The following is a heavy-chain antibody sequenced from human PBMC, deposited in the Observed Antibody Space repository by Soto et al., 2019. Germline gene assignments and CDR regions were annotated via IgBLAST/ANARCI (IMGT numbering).Heavy chain of an antibody. J-gene: IGHJ6*02. Sequence: ASVKVSCKASGFTFTSSAVQWVRQARGQRLEWIGWIVVGSGNTNYAQKFQERVTITRDMSTSTAYMELSSLRSEDTAVYYCGADYYGSGSYFYYYYGMDVWGQGTTVTVSS. CDR2: IVVGSGNT. CDR3: GADYYGSGSYFYYYYGMDV. D-gene: IGHD3-10*01. CDR1: GFTFTSSA. V-gene: IGHV1-58*01.